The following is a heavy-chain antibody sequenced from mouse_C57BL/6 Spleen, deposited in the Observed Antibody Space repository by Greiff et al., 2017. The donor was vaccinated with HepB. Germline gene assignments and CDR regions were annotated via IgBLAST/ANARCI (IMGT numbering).Heavy chain of an antibody. Sequence: EVQLVESGGGLVKPGGSLKLSCAASGFTFSSYAMSWVRQTPEKRLEWVATISDGGSYTYYPDNVKGRFTISRDNAKNNLYLQMSHLKSEDTAMYYCARDVYYYGSSYGAWFAYWGQGTLVTVSA. J-gene: IGHJ3*01. D-gene: IGHD1-1*01. CDR3: ARDVYYYGSSYGAWFAY. V-gene: IGHV5-4*01. CDR2: ISDGGSYT. CDR1: GFTFSSYA.